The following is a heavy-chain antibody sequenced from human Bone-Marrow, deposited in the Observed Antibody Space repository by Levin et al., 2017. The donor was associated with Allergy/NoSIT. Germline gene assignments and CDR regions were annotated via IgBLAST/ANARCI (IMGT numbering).Heavy chain of an antibody. J-gene: IGHJ6*03. Sequence: PAASVKVSCKASGGSFSSYGISWVRQAPGQGLEWMGGIIPTVDTTNYAQKFQGRVTITADKSTSTVYMELSSLRSEDSAVYYCAGDYYTSGSTFYYYYYMDVWGKGTTVTVSS. D-gene: IGHD3-10*01. V-gene: IGHV1-69*06. CDR2: IIPTVDTT. CDR1: GGSFSSYG. CDR3: AGDYYTSGSTFYYYYYMDV.